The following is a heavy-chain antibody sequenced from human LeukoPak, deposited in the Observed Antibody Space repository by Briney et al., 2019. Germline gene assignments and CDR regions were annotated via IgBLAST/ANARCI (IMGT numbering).Heavy chain of an antibody. CDR2: ISYDGSNK. J-gene: IGHJ5*02. Sequence: GGSLRLSCAASGITFSSYGMHWVRQAPGKGLEWVAVISYDGSNKYYADSVKGRFTISRDNSKNTLYLQMNSLRAEDTAVYYCAASHYYGSGSYYYNWFDPWGQGTLVTVSS. CDR1: GITFSSYG. V-gene: IGHV3-30*03. CDR3: AASHYYGSGSYYYNWFDP. D-gene: IGHD3-10*01.